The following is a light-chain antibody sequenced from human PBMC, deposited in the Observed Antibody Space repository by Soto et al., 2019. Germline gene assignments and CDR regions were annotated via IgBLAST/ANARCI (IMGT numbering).Light chain of an antibody. J-gene: IGLJ1*01. CDR3: CSYTGASTYV. Sequence: QSALTQPASVSGSPGQSVTISCAGTSGDVGGYNYVSWYQQHPGKAPKLMIHAVTNRPSGVSNRFSGSKSGNTASLTSSSLQAEDEADYYCCSYTGASTYVFGTGTKLTVL. CDR1: SGDVGGYNY. CDR2: AVT. V-gene: IGLV2-14*01.